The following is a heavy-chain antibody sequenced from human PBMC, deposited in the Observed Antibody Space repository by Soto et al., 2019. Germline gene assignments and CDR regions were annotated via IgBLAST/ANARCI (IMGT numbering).Heavy chain of an antibody. Sequence: GAEVKKPGESLKISCKGSGYNFIRYWIGWVRQMPGKGLEWMGIIYPDDSRSEYSPSFQGQVTTSVDKSISTAYLQWSSLKASDTAIYYCARLYYSDSRGTGMDVWGQGTTVTVSS. CDR3: ARLYYSDSRGTGMDV. V-gene: IGHV5-51*01. D-gene: IGHD3-22*01. CDR2: IYPDDSRS. J-gene: IGHJ6*02. CDR1: GYNFIRYW.